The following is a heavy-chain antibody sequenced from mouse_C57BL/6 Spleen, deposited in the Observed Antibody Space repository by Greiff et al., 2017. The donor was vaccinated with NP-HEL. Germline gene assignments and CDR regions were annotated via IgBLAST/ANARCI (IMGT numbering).Heavy chain of an antibody. CDR3: ARTYGSSYWYFDV. CDR2: IRYDGSN. J-gene: IGHJ1*03. CDR1: GYSITSGYY. V-gene: IGHV3-6*01. Sequence: EVKLQESGPGLVKPSQSLSLTCSVTGYSITSGYYWNWIRQFPGNKLEWMGYIRYDGSNNYNPSLKNRISITRDTSKNQFFLKLNSVTTEDTATYYCARTYGSSYWYFDVWGTGTTVTVSS. D-gene: IGHD1-1*01.